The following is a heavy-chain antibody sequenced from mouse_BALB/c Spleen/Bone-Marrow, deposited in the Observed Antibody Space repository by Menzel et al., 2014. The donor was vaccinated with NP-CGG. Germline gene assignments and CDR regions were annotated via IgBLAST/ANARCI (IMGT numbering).Heavy chain of an antibody. V-gene: IGHV3-2*02. Sequence: EVQLQESGPGLVKPSQSLSLTCTVTGYSITSDYAWNWIRQFPGNKLEWMGYISYSGSTSYNPSLKGRISITRDTSKNQFFLQLNSVTTEDTATYYCARSEGDYDSAMDYWGQGTSVTVSS. CDR2: ISYSGST. D-gene: IGHD2-4*01. CDR1: GYSITSDYA. CDR3: ARSEGDYDSAMDY. J-gene: IGHJ4*01.